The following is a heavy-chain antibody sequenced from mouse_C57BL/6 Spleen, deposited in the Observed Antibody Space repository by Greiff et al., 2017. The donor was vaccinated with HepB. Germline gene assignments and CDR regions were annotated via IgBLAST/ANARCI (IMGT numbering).Heavy chain of an antibody. CDR3: AIHDGYYVSDYYAMDY. V-gene: IGHV1-74*01. Sequence: QVQLQQPGAELVKPGASVKVSCKASGYTFTSYWMHWVKQRPGQGLEWIGRIHPSDSDTNYNQKFKGKATLTVDKSSSTAYMQRSSLTSEDSAVYYCAIHDGYYVSDYYAMDYWGQGTSVTVSS. CDR1: GYTFTSYW. CDR2: IHPSDSDT. D-gene: IGHD2-3*01. J-gene: IGHJ4*01.